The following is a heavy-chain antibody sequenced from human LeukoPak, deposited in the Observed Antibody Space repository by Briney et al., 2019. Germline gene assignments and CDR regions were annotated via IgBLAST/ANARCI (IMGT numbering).Heavy chain of an antibody. V-gene: IGHV4-34*01. CDR1: GGSFSGYY. D-gene: IGHD3-10*01. Sequence: SETLSLTCAVYGGSFSGYYWSWIRQPPGKGLEWIGEISHSGSTNYNPSLKSRVTISVDTSKNQFSLKLSSVTAADTAVYYCARGRNYYYGSGSYYFDYWGQGTLVTVSS. CDR2: ISHSGST. CDR3: ARGRNYYYGSGSYYFDY. J-gene: IGHJ4*02.